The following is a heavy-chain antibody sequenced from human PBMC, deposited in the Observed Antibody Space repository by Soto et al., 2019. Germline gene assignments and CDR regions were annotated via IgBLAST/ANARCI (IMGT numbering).Heavy chain of an antibody. CDR3: ARDREVGATAALDAFDI. CDR1: GYTFTSYA. J-gene: IGHJ3*02. V-gene: IGHV1-3*01. CDR2: INAGNGNT. D-gene: IGHD1-26*01. Sequence: GASVKVSCKASGYTFTSYAMHWVRQAPGQRLEWMGWINAGNGNTKYSQKFQGRVTITRDTSASTAYMELSSLRSEDTAVYYCARDREVGATAALDAFDIWGQGTMVTVSS.